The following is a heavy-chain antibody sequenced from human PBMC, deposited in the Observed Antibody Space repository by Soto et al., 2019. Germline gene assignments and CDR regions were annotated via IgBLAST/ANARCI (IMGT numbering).Heavy chain of an antibody. Sequence: PSETLSLTCTVSGGSISSGGYYWSWIRQHPGKGLEWIGYIYYSGSTYYNPSLKSRVTISVDTSKNQFSLKLSSVTAADTAVHYCASYFWSGYWRYFDYWGQGTLVTVSS. CDR2: IYYSGST. D-gene: IGHD3-3*01. J-gene: IGHJ4*02. CDR1: GGSISSGGYY. CDR3: ASYFWSGYWRYFDY. V-gene: IGHV4-31*03.